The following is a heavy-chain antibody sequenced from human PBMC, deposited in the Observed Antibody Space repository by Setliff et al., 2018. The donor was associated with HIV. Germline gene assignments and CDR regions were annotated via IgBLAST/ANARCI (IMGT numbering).Heavy chain of an antibody. CDR1: GGSISSPY. CDR3: ARAQRITIFGVVYWYFDL. J-gene: IGHJ2*01. D-gene: IGHD3-3*01. Sequence: PSETLSLTCTVSGGSISSPYWIWIRQPPGKGLEWIGYIYYNGSTNYNPSLKSRVTISVDTSKKQFSLRLSSVTAADTAVYYCARAQRITIFGVVYWYFDLWGRGTLVTVSS. CDR2: IYYNGST. V-gene: IGHV4-59*11.